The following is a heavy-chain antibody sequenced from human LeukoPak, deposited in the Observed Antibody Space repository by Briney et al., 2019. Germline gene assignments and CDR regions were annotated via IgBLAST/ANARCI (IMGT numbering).Heavy chain of an antibody. CDR2: IIPILGIA. J-gene: IGHJ4*02. V-gene: IGHV1-69*04. CDR3: ARDHYDSSGYNDY. Sequence: ASVKVSCKDSGGTFSSYAISWVRQAPGQGLEWMGRIIPILGIANYAQKFQGRVTITADKSTSTAYMELSSLRSEDTAVYYCARDHYDSSGYNDYWGQGTLVTVSS. CDR1: GGTFSSYA. D-gene: IGHD3-22*01.